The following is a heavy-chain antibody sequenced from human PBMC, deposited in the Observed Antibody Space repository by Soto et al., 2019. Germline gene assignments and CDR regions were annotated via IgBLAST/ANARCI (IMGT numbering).Heavy chain of an antibody. J-gene: IGHJ6*02. CDR3: ARSLLGDFWSGPHYYYYYGMDV. D-gene: IGHD3-3*01. Sequence: GGSLRFSCAVSGFTFSSYWMHWVRQAPGKGLVWASRINNDGSSTSYADSVKGRFTISRDNAKNTLYLQMNSLRAEDTAVYYCARSLLGDFWSGPHYYYYYGMDVWGQGTTVTVSS. CDR1: GFTFSSYW. CDR2: INNDGSST. V-gene: IGHV3-74*01.